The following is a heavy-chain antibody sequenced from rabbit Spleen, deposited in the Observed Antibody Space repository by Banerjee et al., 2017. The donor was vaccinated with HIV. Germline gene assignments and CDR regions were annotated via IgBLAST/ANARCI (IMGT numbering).Heavy chain of an antibody. D-gene: IGHD8-1*01. Sequence: GESGGGLVKPGASLTLTCKASGFSFSSGYDMCWVRQAPGKGLEWIACIYNGDGSTYYASWAKGRFTITRSTSLNTVTLQMTSLTAADTATYFCARGYTGNSVYIGYFTLWGPGTLVTVS. V-gene: IGHV1S47*01. CDR1: GFSFSSGYD. CDR3: ARGYTGNSVYIGYFTL. CDR2: IYNGDGST. J-gene: IGHJ4*01.